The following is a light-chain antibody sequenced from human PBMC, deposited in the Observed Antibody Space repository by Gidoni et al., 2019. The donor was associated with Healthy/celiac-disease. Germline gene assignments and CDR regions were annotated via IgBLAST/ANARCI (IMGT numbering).Light chain of an antibody. J-gene: IGLJ3*02. Sequence: QSALTQPASVSGSPGQSITISCTGTSSDVGGYNYVSWYQQHPGKAPKLMIYEVRNRPSGVSNRFSGYKSGNTASLTISGLQAEDEADYYCSSYTSSSTRVFGGGTKLTVL. CDR1: SSDVGGYNY. CDR3: SSYTSSSTRV. CDR2: EVR. V-gene: IGLV2-14*01.